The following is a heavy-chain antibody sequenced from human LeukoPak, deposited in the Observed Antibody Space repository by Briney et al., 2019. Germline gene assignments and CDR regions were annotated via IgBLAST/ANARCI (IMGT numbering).Heavy chain of an antibody. D-gene: IGHD1-26*01. V-gene: IGHV1-2*02. CDR2: INPNSGGT. CDR1: GYTFTSYG. Sequence: GASVKVSCKASGYTFTSYGISWVRQAPGQGLEWMGWINPNSGGTNYAQKFQGRVTMTRDTSISTAYMELSRLRSDDTAVYYCARLATLPDAFDIWGQGTMVTVSS. CDR3: ARLATLPDAFDI. J-gene: IGHJ3*02.